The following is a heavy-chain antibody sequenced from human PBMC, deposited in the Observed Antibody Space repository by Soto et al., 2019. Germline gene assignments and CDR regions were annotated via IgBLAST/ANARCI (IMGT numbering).Heavy chain of an antibody. D-gene: IGHD6-13*01. V-gene: IGHV3-30*18. Sequence: QVQLVESGGGVVQSGRSLRLSCAASGFTFSTSGMHWIRQAPGKGLEWVAMISHDGGATYCVDSVKGRFTISRDTDKNTLHLQMDSLRPEDTATYYCAKDWGSSGWYNWFDPWGQGTLVTVSS. CDR1: GFTFSTSG. J-gene: IGHJ5*02. CDR3: AKDWGSSGWYNWFDP. CDR2: ISHDGGAT.